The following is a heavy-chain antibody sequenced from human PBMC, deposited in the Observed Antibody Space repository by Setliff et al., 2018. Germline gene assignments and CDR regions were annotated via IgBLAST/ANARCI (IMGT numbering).Heavy chain of an antibody. V-gene: IGHV4-59*08. CDR3: ARLSYYGSGSYYDFDS. Sequence: SETLSLTCTVSGGSISSHYWSWIRQPPGKGLEWIGYIYYSGSTNYNPSLKSRVTISVDTSKNQFSLKLSSVTAADTAIYYCARLSYYGSGSYYDFDSWGQGTLVTVSS. D-gene: IGHD3-10*01. J-gene: IGHJ4*02. CDR1: GGSISSHY. CDR2: IYYSGST.